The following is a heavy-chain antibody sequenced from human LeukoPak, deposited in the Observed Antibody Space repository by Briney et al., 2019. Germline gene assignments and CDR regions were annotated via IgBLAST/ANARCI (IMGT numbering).Heavy chain of an antibody. V-gene: IGHV1-8*01. Sequence: GASVKVSCKASGCAFTSSDINWVRQATGQGLEWLGWMNPNSGNTGSAQKFQGRLTMTRNTSISTAYMELSSLRFEDTAVYYCARGDGWYGFWGQGTLVTVSS. CDR3: ARGDGWYGF. CDR2: MNPNSGNT. J-gene: IGHJ4*02. D-gene: IGHD6-19*01. CDR1: GCAFTSSD.